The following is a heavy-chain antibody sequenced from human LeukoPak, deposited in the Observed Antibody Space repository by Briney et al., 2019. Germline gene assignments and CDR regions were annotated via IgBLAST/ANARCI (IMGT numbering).Heavy chain of an antibody. V-gene: IGHV3-30*01. CDR2: ISYDGNHK. J-gene: IGHJ4*02. D-gene: IGHD1-26*01. Sequence: GGSLRLSCAASGFTFSHYAMHWVRQAPGKGLEWVAVISYDGNHKYYADSVKGRFTISRDNSKNTLYVQMNSLRAEDTAVYYCARARNGTLKYWGQGTLDTVCS. CDR3: ARARNGTLKY. CDR1: GFTFSHYA.